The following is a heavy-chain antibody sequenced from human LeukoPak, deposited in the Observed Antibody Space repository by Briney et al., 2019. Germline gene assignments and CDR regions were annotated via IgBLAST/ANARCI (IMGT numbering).Heavy chain of an antibody. J-gene: IGHJ5*02. CDR3: AKDSSGWGPPNWFDP. Sequence: GGSLRLSCAASGFTFSSYAMSWVRQAPGKGLEWVSAISGSGGSTYYADSMKGRFTISRDNSKNTLYLQMNSLRAEDTAVYYCAKDSSGWGPPNWFDPWGQGILVTVSS. V-gene: IGHV3-23*01. CDR1: GFTFSSYA. CDR2: ISGSGGST. D-gene: IGHD6-19*01.